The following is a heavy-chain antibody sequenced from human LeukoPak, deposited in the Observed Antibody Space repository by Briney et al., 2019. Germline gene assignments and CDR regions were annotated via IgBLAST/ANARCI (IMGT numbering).Heavy chain of an antibody. J-gene: IGHJ4*02. CDR3: AKDNYTDSYYPFDY. CDR1: GFTFSSYW. V-gene: IGHV3-7*03. CDR2: IKQDGSEK. D-gene: IGHD1-26*01. Sequence: GGSLRLSCAASGFTFSSYWMSWVRQAPGKGLEWVANIKQDGSEKYYVDSVKGRFTISRDNAKNSLYLQMNSLRPEDTAVYYCAKDNYTDSYYPFDYWGQGTLVTVSS.